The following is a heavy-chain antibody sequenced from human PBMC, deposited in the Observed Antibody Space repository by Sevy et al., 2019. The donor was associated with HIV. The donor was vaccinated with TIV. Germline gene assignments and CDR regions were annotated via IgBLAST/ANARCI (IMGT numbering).Heavy chain of an antibody. J-gene: IGHJ6*02. CDR2: ISTSGSNR. Sequence: GGSLRLSCVASGFTFSSFEMNWVRQAPGKGLEWVSSISTSGSNRDYADSLKGRVTISRDNAKKSLYLQMNSLRAEDTAIYFCAKRGGQYDLGMDVWGRGTTVTVSS. CDR1: GFTFSSFE. V-gene: IGHV3-48*03. D-gene: IGHD1-1*01. CDR3: AKRGGQYDLGMDV.